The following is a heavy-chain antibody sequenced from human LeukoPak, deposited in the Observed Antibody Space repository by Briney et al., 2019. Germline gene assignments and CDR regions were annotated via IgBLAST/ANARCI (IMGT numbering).Heavy chain of an antibody. CDR1: GFTFSSYS. Sequence: GGSLRLSCAASGFTFSSYSMNWVRQAPGKGLEWVASIKQDGSEKYYVDSVKGRFTISRDNAKNSLYLQMNSLRAEDTAVYYCASGSSDSPNWFDPWGQGTLVTVSS. CDR3: ASGSSDSPNWFDP. CDR2: IKQDGSEK. J-gene: IGHJ5*02. V-gene: IGHV3-7*01. D-gene: IGHD2-15*01.